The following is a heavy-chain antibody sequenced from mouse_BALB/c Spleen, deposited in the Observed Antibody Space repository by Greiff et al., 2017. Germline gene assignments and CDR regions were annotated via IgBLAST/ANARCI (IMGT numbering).Heavy chain of an antibody. Sequence: VQLQQSGAELVKPGASVKLSCKASGFNIKDYYMHWVKQRPEQGLEWIGRIDPANGNTKYDPKFQGKATITADTSSNTAYLQLSSLTSEDTAVYYCARSYRYDAWFAYWGQGTLVTVSA. CDR1: GFNIKDYY. CDR2: IDPANGNT. D-gene: IGHD2-14*01. V-gene: IGHV14-3*02. J-gene: IGHJ3*01. CDR3: ARSYRYDAWFAY.